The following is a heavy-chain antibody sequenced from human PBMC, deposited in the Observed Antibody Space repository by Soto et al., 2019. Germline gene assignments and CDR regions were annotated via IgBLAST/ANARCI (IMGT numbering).Heavy chain of an antibody. CDR2: IDWHDDK. V-gene: IGHV2-70*04. Sequence: VSGPTLVNPTQTLTLTCTFSGFSLSTSGMRVSWIRQPPGKALEWLARIDWHDDKFYSTSLKTRLTISKNTSKKQVVLPMTNMDLVYTATYYCAQTEMITAFDIGAQGTMVTVSS. D-gene: IGHD3-16*01. CDR3: AQTEMITAFDI. CDR1: GFSLSTSGMR. J-gene: IGHJ3*02.